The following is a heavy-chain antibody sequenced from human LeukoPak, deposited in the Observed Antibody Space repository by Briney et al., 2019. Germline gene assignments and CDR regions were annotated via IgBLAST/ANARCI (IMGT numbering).Heavy chain of an antibody. D-gene: IGHD3-3*02. CDR1: GYIFTNYW. J-gene: IGHJ4*02. CDR2: IDPSDSYT. V-gene: IGHV5-10-1*01. CDR3: ARTYIRSSLDY. Sequence: GESLRISCKGSGYIFTNYWITWVRQMPGKGLEWMGMIDPSDSYTNYSPSFQGHVTISVDKSISTAYLQWSSLKASDTAMYYCARTYIRSSLDYWGQGTLVTVSS.